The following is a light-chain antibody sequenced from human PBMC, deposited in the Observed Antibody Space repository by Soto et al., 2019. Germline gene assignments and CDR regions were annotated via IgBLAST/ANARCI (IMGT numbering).Light chain of an antibody. CDR1: QSVSSSY. Sequence: EIVLTQSPGTLSLSPGERATLSCRASQSVSSSYLAWYQQKPGQAPRLLIYVASSRATGIPDRFSGSGSGTDFTLTISRLEPEVFAVYYCQQYGSSWTFGHGTKVEIK. CDR3: QQYGSSWT. CDR2: VAS. J-gene: IGKJ1*01. V-gene: IGKV3-20*01.